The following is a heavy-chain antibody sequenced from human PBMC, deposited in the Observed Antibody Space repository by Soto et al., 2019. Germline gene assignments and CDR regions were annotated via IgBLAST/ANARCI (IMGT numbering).Heavy chain of an antibody. CDR1: GGSVSSSHYY. CDR2: IDYSATT. CDR3: AAYVVVVTSFYFDY. D-gene: IGHD2-21*02. J-gene: IGHJ4*02. Sequence: QVQLQESGPGLVTSSETLSLTCTVSGGSVSSSHYYWSWIRQPPGKGLEWIGYIDYSATTTYNPSFKGRVTMSIDTSKNQFSLKLNSVTAADTAVDYCAAYVVVVTSFYFDYWGQGALITVSA. V-gene: IGHV4-61*01.